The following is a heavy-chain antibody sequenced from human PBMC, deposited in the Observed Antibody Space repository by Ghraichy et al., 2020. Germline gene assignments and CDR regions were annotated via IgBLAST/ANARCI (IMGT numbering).Heavy chain of an antibody. J-gene: IGHJ4*02. Sequence: GGSLRLSCAASGFTFSSYTMGWVRQVPGKGMEWVSAITSSTARTYYADSVKGRFTVSRDNSKNTLYLQMNSLGVEDTAIYYCGKEEPKMCGIYYLGHWGKGTLVTVSS. CDR3: GKEEPKMCGIYYLGH. CDR1: GFTFSSYT. D-gene: IGHD2-15*01. CDR2: ITSSTART. V-gene: IGHV3-23*01.